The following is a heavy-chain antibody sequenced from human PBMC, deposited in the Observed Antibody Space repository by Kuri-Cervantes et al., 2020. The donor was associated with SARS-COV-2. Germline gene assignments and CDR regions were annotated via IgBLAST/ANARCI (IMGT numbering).Heavy chain of an antibody. D-gene: IGHD1-26*01. CDR2: IYSGGSST. Sequence: GESLKISCAASGFTFSSYAMSWVRQAPGKGLEWVSVIYSGGSSTYYADSVKGRFTISRDNSKNTLYLQMNSLRAEDTAVYYCATSRTIVGAGKDSDYWGQGTLVTVSS. J-gene: IGHJ4*02. CDR1: GFTFSSYA. CDR3: ATSRTIVGAGKDSDY. V-gene: IGHV3-23*03.